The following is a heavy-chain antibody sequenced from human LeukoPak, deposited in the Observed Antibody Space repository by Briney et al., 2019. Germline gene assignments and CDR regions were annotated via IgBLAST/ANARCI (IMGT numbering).Heavy chain of an antibody. CDR1: GGSISSGGYS. CDR2: IYHSGST. Sequence: SQTLSLTCAVSGGSISSGGYSWSWIRQPPGKGLEWIGYIYHSGSTYYNPSLKSRVTISVDTSKNQFSLKLSSVTAADTAVYYCARWAWNDAGRWFDPWGQGTLVTVSS. CDR3: ARWAWNDAGRWFDP. J-gene: IGHJ5*02. D-gene: IGHD1-1*01. V-gene: IGHV4-30-2*02.